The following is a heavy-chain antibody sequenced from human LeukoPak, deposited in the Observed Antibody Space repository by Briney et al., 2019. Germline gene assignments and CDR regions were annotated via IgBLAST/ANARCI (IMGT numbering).Heavy chain of an antibody. J-gene: IGHJ3*02. CDR3: ARTYDFGIGPPGDAFDN. D-gene: IGHD3-3*01. V-gene: IGHV3-48*01. CDR1: GFTFTMFS. CDR2: IRGRSDTT. Sequence: GGALRLSCAASGFTFTMFSMNWLRQAPGKGLEWIAFIRGRSDTTYYADSVQGRFTISRDNAEDSVYLQMNSLRVEDTAVYYCARTYDFGIGPPGDAFDNWGQGTLVTVFS.